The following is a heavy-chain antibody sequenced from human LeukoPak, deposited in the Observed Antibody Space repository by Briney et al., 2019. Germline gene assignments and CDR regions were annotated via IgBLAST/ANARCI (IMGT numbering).Heavy chain of an antibody. J-gene: IGHJ5*02. CDR3: ARDRGYCSGGSCYYWFDP. CDR2: TSGDGGST. Sequence: PGGSLRLSCAASGFTFDDYAMHWVRQAPGKGLEWVSLTSGDGGSTYYADSVKGRFTISRDNAKNSLYLQMNSLRAEDTALYYCARDRGYCSGGSCYYWFDPWGQGTLVTVSS. CDR1: GFTFDDYA. D-gene: IGHD2-15*01. V-gene: IGHV3-43*02.